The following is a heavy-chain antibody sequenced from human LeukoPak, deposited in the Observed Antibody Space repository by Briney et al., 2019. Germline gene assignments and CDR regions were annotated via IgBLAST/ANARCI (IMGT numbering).Heavy chain of an antibody. Sequence: PGGSLRLSCAASGFTFSSYSMNWVRQAPGKGPEWVSSISSSSSYIYYADSVEGRFTISRDNAKNSLYLQMNSLRAEDTAVYYCARGLSGFDLEPYFDYWGQGTLGTVSS. CDR3: ARGLSGFDLEPYFDY. V-gene: IGHV3-21*01. J-gene: IGHJ4*02. D-gene: IGHD5-12*01. CDR1: GFTFSSYS. CDR2: ISSSSSYI.